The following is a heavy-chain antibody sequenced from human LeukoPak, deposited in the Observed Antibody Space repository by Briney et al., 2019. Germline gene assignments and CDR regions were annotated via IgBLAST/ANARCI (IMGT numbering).Heavy chain of an antibody. Sequence: KPSETLSLTCTVSGGSISSYYWSWIRQPPGKGLEWIGYIYYSGSTNYNPSLKSRVTISVDTSKNQFSLKLSSVTAADTAVYYCARIGVFDFETSYGMDVWGQGTTVTVSS. D-gene: IGHD3-9*01. V-gene: IGHV4-59*01. J-gene: IGHJ6*02. CDR1: GGSISSYY. CDR3: ARIGVFDFETSYGMDV. CDR2: IYYSGST.